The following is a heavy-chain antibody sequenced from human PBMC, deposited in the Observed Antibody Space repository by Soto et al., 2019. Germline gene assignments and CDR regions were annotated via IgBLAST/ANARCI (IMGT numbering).Heavy chain of an antibody. CDR1: GGSISSSSYY. J-gene: IGHJ3*02. D-gene: IGHD3-10*01. V-gene: IGHV4-39*01. CDR3: ARLPITMVRGVISSSAFDI. Sequence: QSQTLSLTCTVSGGSISSSSYYWGWIRQPPGKGLEWIGSIYYSGSTYYNPSLKSRVTISVDTSKNQFSLKLSSVTAADTAVYYCARLPITMVRGVISSSAFDIWGQGTMVTVSS. CDR2: IYYSGST.